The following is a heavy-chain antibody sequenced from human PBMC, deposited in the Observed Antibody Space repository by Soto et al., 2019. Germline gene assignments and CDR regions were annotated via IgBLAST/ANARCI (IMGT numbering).Heavy chain of an antibody. CDR3: ARGYCSSTSCYIWDNWFDP. Sequence: SETLSLTCTVSGGSISSEYWSWIRQPPGTGLEWIGYIYYSGRTNYNPSLKSRVTISVDTSKNYFSLKLSSVTAADTAVYYCARGYCSSTSCYIWDNWFDPWGQGTLVTVS. D-gene: IGHD2-2*02. V-gene: IGHV4-59*01. J-gene: IGHJ5*02. CDR1: GGSISSEY. CDR2: IYYSGRT.